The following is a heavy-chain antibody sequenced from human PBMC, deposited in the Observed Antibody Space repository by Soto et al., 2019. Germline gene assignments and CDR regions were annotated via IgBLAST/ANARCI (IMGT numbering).Heavy chain of an antibody. CDR1: DGFIISYY. V-gene: IGHV4-59*01. D-gene: IGHD1-26*01. CDR2: IYYSGSI. J-gene: IGHJ4*02. CDR3: ARRYGGNFDY. Sequence: SETLSLTCSVSDGFIISYYWSWIRQPPGKGLEWIGYIYYSGSINYNPSLKSRVTISVDTSKNQFSLKLSSVTAADTAVYYCARRYGGNFDYWGQGTLVTVSS.